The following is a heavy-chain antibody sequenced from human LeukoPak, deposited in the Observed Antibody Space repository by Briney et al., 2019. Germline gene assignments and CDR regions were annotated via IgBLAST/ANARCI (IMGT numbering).Heavy chain of an antibody. CDR2: ISAYNGDT. CDR1: GYTFTNYG. V-gene: IGHV1-18*01. CDR3: ARAGGGYCSGGSCEIFDY. J-gene: IGHJ4*02. Sequence: ASVKVSCKASGYTFTNYGISWVRQAPGQGLEWMGWISAYNGDTNYAQKLQGRVTMTTDTSTSTAYMELRSLRSDDTAVYYCARAGGGYCSGGSCEIFDYWGQGTLDTVSS. D-gene: IGHD2-15*01.